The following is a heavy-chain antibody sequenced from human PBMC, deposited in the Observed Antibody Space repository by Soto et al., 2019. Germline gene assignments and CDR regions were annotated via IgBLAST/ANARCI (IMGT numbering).Heavy chain of an antibody. V-gene: IGHV3-33*01. D-gene: IGHD2-15*01. CDR3: ASDQHSSGGTCYSPPPSALGP. CDR1: GFAFSSYG. J-gene: IGHJ5*02. CDR2: IWYDGSNK. Sequence: GGSLRLSCAASGFAFSSYGMHWVRQAPGKGLEWVAVIWYDGSNKYYADSVKGRFTISRDNSKNTLYLQMNSLRAEDTAVYYRASDQHSSGGTCYSPPPSALGPWGPGPLVTVSS.